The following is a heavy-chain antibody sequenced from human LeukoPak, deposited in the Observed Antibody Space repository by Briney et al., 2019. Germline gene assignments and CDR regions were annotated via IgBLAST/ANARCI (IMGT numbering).Heavy chain of an antibody. D-gene: IGHD2-8*01. V-gene: IGHV3-23*01. J-gene: IGHJ4*02. Sequence: GGSLRLSCAASGFTFSSYGMSWVRQAPGKGLEWVSAISGSGGSTYYADSVKGRFTISRDNSKNTLYLQMNSLRAEDTAVYYCAKVKGSCTNGVCFSGTVDYWGQGTLVTVSS. CDR3: AKVKGSCTNGVCFSGTVDY. CDR1: GFTFSSYG. CDR2: ISGSGGST.